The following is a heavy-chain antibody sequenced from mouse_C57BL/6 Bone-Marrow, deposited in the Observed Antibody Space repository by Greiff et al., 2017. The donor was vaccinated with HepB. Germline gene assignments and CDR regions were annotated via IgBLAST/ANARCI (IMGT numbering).Heavy chain of an antibody. CDR2: INPNNGGT. CDR1: GYTFTDYY. V-gene: IGHV1-26*01. CDR3: AIYYYRTWFAY. D-gene: IGHD1-1*01. J-gene: IGHJ3*01. Sequence: VQLQQSGPELVKPGASVKISCKASGYTFTDYYMNWVTQSHGKSLEWIGDINPNNGGTSYNQKFKGKATLTVDKSSSTAYMELRSLTSEDSAVYYCAIYYYRTWFAYWGQGTLVTVSA.